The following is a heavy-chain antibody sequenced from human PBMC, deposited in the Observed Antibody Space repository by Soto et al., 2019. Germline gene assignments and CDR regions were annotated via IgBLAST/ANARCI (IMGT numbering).Heavy chain of an antibody. CDR2: INAGNGNT. CDR1: GYTFTSYA. D-gene: IGHD4-17*01. V-gene: IGHV1-3*01. Sequence: GASVKVSCKASGYTFTSYAMHWVRQAPGQRLEWMGWINAGNGNTKYSQKFQGRVTMTTDTSTSTAYMELRSLRSDDTAVYYCARDGGYGGPYWGQGTLVTVSS. CDR3: ARDGGYGGPY. J-gene: IGHJ4*02.